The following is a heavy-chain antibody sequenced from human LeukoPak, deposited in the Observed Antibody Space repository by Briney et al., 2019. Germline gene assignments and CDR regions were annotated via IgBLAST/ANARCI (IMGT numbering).Heavy chain of an antibody. Sequence: SETLSLTCTVSGGSISSYYWSGIRQPAGKGLEWIGRIYTSGSTNYNPSLKNRVTMSVDTSKNQFSLKLSSVTAADTAVYYCARDADCSSTSCYSSWFDPWGQGTLVTVSS. CDR1: GGSISSYY. CDR2: IYTSGST. CDR3: ARDADCSSTSCYSSWFDP. D-gene: IGHD2-2*01. J-gene: IGHJ5*02. V-gene: IGHV4-4*07.